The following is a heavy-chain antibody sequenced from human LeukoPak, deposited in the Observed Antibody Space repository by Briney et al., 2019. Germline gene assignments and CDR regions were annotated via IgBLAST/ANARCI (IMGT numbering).Heavy chain of an antibody. D-gene: IGHD2-2*01. J-gene: IGHJ6*03. CDR2: ISSSSSYI. CDR1: GFTFSSYS. CDR3: ARYCSSTSCLTYYYMDV. Sequence: GGSLRLSCAASGFTFSSYSMNWVRQAPGKGLDWVSSISSSSSYIYYADSVKGRFTISRDNAKNSLYLQMNSLRAEDTAVYYCARYCSSTSCLTYYYMDVWGKGTTVTVSS. V-gene: IGHV3-21*01.